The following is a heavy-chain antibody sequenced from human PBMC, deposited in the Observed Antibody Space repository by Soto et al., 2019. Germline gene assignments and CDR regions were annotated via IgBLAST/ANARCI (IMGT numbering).Heavy chain of an antibody. CDR1: GFXFSSYA. J-gene: IGHJ3*02. Sequence: GXLRLSCATSGFXFSSYALIWVRHAPGKGLEWVSAISGSGGSTYYADSVKGRFTISRENSKNALYLQMNSLRPEETAVYYCAKVGGSSSWYQMAFDIWGQGTMGPVS. V-gene: IGHV3-23*01. CDR3: AKVGGSSSWYQMAFDI. D-gene: IGHD6-13*01. CDR2: ISGSGGST.